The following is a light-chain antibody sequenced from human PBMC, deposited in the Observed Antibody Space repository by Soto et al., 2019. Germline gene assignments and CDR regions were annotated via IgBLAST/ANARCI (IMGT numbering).Light chain of an antibody. CDR3: SSYTTSNTRQIV. V-gene: IGLV2-14*03. Sequence: QSALTQRASVSGSPGQSITISCTGTSSDVGGYNYVSWYQHHPGKAPKLIIYDVSNRPSGVSIRFSGSKSDNTASLTISGLQPEDEADYHCSSYTTSNTRQIVFGTGTKVTV. CDR1: SSDVGGYNY. J-gene: IGLJ1*01. CDR2: DVS.